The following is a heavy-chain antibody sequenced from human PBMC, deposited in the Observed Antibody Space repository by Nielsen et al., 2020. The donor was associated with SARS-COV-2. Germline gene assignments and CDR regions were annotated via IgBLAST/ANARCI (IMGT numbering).Heavy chain of an antibody. Sequence: GGSLRLSCAASGFTFSRHAMNWVRQAPGKGLEWVSIIGAGGDNIYYADSVKGRFTVSRDNAKNSLFLQMTSLRAEDTAVYYCARGNGWGSYFDYWGQGTLVTVSS. D-gene: IGHD7-27*01. J-gene: IGHJ4*02. CDR2: IGAGGDNI. CDR3: ARGNGWGSYFDY. V-gene: IGHV3-23*01. CDR1: GFTFSRHA.